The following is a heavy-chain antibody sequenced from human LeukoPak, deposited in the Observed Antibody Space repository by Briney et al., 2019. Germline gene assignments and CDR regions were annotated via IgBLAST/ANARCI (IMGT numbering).Heavy chain of an antibody. D-gene: IGHD3-3*01. V-gene: IGHV4-61*02. Sequence: SETLSLTCTGSGGSISSGRYYWSWIRQPAGKGLEWIGRIYTSGSTNYNPSLKTRVTISVITSQNQFSLTLSTVTSADTAVYYCARGAVLRFLEWLSNDAFDIWGQGTMVTVSS. CDR1: GGSISSGRYY. CDR3: ARGAVLRFLEWLSNDAFDI. J-gene: IGHJ3*02. CDR2: IYTSGST.